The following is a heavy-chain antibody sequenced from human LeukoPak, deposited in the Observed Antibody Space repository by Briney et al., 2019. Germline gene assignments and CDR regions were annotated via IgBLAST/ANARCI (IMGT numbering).Heavy chain of an antibody. Sequence: SETLSRTCTVSGGSISSYYWSWIRQPPGQGLEWIGYIYTSGSTNYNPSLKSRVTISVDTSKNQFSLKLSSVTAADTAVYYCARDDYYYYMDVWGKGTTVTVSS. CDR3: ARDDYYYYMDV. CDR2: IYTSGST. CDR1: GGSISSYY. V-gene: IGHV4-4*09. J-gene: IGHJ6*03.